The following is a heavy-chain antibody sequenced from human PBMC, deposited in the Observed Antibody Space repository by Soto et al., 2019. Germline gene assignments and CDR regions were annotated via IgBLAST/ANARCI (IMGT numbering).Heavy chain of an antibody. CDR1: GYTFTSYY. Sequence: ASVKVSCKASGYTFTSYYMHWVRQAPGQGLEWMGIINPSGGSTSYAQKFQGRVTMTRDTSTSTVYMELSSLRSEDTAVYYCARDSSPALGFLEWLPLFVFGQGPTVT. V-gene: IGHV1-46*01. CDR2: INPSGGST. D-gene: IGHD3-3*01. CDR3: ARDSSPALGFLEWLPLFV. J-gene: IGHJ6*02.